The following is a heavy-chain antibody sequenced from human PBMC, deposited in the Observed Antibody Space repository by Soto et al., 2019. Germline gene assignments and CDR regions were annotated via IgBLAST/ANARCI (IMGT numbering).Heavy chain of an antibody. CDR1: GGSFSGYY. CDR3: ARNRKWVLVWGPRNPDYYYYCMDV. V-gene: IGHV4-34*01. J-gene: IGHJ6*02. CDR2: INHSGST. Sequence: PSETLSLTCAVYGGSFSGYYWSWIRQPPGKGLEWIGEINHSGSTNYNPSLKSRVTISVDTSKNQFSLKLSSVTAADTAVYYCARNRKWVLVWGPRNPDYYYYCMDVWGQGTTVTVSS. D-gene: IGHD1-20*01.